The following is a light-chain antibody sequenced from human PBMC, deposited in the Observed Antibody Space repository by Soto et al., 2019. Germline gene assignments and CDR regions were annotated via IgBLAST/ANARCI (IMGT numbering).Light chain of an antibody. J-gene: IGLJ2*01. V-gene: IGLV2-18*02. CDR2: EVS. CDR1: SSDVGSYNR. CDR3: SSYTSSNTWV. Sequence: QSALTQPPSVSGSPGQSVTMSCTGTSSDVGSYNRVSWYQQAPGTAPKLMIYEVSNRPSGVPDRFSGSKSGNTASLTISGLQAEDEADYYCSSYTSSNTWVFGGGTKLTVL.